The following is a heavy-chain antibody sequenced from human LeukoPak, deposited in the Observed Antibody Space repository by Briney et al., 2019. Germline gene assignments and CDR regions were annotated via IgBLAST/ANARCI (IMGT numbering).Heavy chain of an antibody. CDR3: AREQVYGGKPLFDY. V-gene: IGHV3-30*03. CDR2: ISYDGSNK. Sequence: GGSLRLSCAASGFTFSSYSMNWVRQAPGKGLEWVAVISYDGSNKYYADSVKGRFTISRDNSKNTLYLQMNSLRAEDTAVYYCAREQVYGGKPLFDYWGQGTLVTISS. J-gene: IGHJ4*02. D-gene: IGHD4-23*01. CDR1: GFTFSSYS.